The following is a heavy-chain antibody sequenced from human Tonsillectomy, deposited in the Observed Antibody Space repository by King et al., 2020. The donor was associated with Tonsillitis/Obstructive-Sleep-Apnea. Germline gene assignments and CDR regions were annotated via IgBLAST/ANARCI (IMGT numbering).Heavy chain of an antibody. V-gene: IGHV5-10-1*03. CDR2: IDPSDSYT. D-gene: IGHD3-22*01. CDR3: ARYYYYDTVGYYY. J-gene: IGHJ4*02. Sequence: VQLVESGAEVKKPGESLRISCTGSGYSFTSYWITWVRQMPGKGLEWMGRIDPSDSYTNYSPSFQGHVTISADKSISTAYLQWSSLKASDTAMYYCARYYYYDTVGYYYWGQGTLVTVSS. CDR1: GYSFTSYW.